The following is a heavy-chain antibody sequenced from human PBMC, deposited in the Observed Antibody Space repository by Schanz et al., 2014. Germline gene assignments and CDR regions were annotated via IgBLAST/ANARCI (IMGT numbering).Heavy chain of an antibody. D-gene: IGHD3-10*01. Sequence: QVQLVQSGAEVKKPGSSVKVSCKASGGTFSSFGINWVRQAPGQGLEWMGMINPSGGSTTYAQQFQGRVTFTADKSTSTAYMELSSLRYEDTAVHYCARGRGFYDYWGQGSLVTVSS. CDR1: GGTFSSFG. J-gene: IGHJ4*02. CDR3: ARGRGFYDY. V-gene: IGHV1-69*02. CDR2: INPSGGST.